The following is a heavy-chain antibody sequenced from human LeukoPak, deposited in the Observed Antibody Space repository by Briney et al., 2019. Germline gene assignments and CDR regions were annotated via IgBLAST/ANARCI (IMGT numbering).Heavy chain of an antibody. D-gene: IGHD5-24*01. CDR3: AHRMREMATISTYYYAVDV. CDR1: GFSLSTSGVG. J-gene: IGHJ6*02. Sequence: SGPTLVNPTQTLTLTFNFSGFSLSTSGVGVGWIRQPPGKALEWLALIFWDDDKRYSPSLKSRLTITKDTSKNQVVLTMTNMDPVDTATYYCAHRMREMATISTYYYAVDVWGQGTTVTVSS. CDR2: IFWDDDK. V-gene: IGHV2-5*02.